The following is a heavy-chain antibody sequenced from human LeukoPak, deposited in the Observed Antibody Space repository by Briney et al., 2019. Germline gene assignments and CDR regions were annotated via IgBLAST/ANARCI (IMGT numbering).Heavy chain of an antibody. V-gene: IGHV3-23*01. J-gene: IGHJ4*02. CDR1: EFTFSSYA. CDR3: AKDRLPLSSAYYYVPFDY. Sequence: PGGSLRLSCAAPEFTFSSYAMSWVRQAPGKGLEWVSAISGSGGSTYYADSVEGRFTISRDNSKNTLYLQMHSLRAEDTAVYYCAKDRLPLSSAYYYVPFDYWGQGTLVTVSS. CDR2: ISGSGGST. D-gene: IGHD3-22*01.